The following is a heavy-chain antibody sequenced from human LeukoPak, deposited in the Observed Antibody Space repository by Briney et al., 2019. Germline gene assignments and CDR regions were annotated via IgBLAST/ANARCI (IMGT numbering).Heavy chain of an antibody. CDR3: TRDGGSFCDFDY. D-gene: IGHD1-26*01. CDR1: GFSFRNFA. CDR2: INTDGRIT. J-gene: IGHJ4*02. Sequence: GGSLGLSCVASGFSFRNFAIHWVRQAPGKGLEYVSVINTDGRITYYADSVKGRFTISRDNSKDTVYLQMGSLRGEDMAVYYCTRDGGSFCDFDYWGQGALVTVSS. V-gene: IGHV3-64*02.